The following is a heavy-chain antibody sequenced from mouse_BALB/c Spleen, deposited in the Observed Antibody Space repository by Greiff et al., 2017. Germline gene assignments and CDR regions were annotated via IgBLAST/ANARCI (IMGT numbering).Heavy chain of an antibody. CDR3: ARITTDYAMDY. D-gene: IGHD2-4*01. CDR1: GFTFSDYY. J-gene: IGHJ4*01. V-gene: IGHV5-4*02. CDR2: ISDGGSYT. Sequence: DVQLVESGGGLVKPGGSLKLSCAASGFTFSDYYMYWVRQTPEKRLEWVATISDGGSYTYYPDSVKGRFTISRDNAKNNLYLQMSSLKSEDTAMYYCARITTDYAMDYWGQGTSVTVSS.